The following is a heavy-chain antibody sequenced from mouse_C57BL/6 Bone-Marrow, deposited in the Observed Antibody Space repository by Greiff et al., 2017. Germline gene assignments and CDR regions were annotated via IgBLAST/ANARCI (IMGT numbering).Heavy chain of an antibody. CDR1: GFTFSDFY. Sequence: EVKLMESGGGLVQSGRSLRLSCATSGFTFSDFYMEWVRQAPGKGLEWIAASRNKANDYTTEYSASVKGRFIVSRDTSQSILYLQMNALRAEDTAIYYCARDGDYDGGYAMEYWGQGTSVTVSS. CDR2: SRNKANDYTT. CDR3: ARDGDYDGGYAMEY. D-gene: IGHD2-4*01. V-gene: IGHV7-1*01. J-gene: IGHJ4*01.